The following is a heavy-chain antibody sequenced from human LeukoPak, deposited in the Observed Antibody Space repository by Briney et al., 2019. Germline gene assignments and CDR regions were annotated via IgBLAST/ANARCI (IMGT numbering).Heavy chain of an antibody. V-gene: IGHV1-18*01. D-gene: IGHD6-19*01. CDR3: ARVVVSGWSHYYYGMDV. CDR2: ISAYNGNT. Sequence: VASVKVSCKASGYTFTSYGISWVRQAPGQGLEWMGWISAYNGNTNYAQKLQGRVTMTTDTSTSTAYMELRSLRSDDTAVYYCARVVVSGWSHYYYGMDVWGQGTTVTVSS. J-gene: IGHJ6*02. CDR1: GYTFTSYG.